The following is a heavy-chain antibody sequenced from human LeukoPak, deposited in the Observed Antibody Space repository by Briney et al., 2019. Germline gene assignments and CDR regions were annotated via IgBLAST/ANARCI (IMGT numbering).Heavy chain of an antibody. Sequence: PGGSLRLSCAASGFTFSSYAMHWVRQAPGKGLEWVAVISYDGSNKYYADSVKGRFTISRDNSKNTLYLQMNSLRAEDTAVYYCAKDLGRGKYYYDSSGSKDYWGQGTLVTVSS. CDR2: ISYDGSNK. CDR3: AKDLGRGKYYYDSSGSKDY. J-gene: IGHJ4*02. D-gene: IGHD3-22*01. V-gene: IGHV3-30-3*01. CDR1: GFTFSSYA.